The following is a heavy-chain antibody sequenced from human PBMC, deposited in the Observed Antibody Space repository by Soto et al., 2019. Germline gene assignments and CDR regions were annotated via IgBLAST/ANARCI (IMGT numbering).Heavy chain of an antibody. J-gene: IGHJ3*02. D-gene: IGHD6-13*01. CDR2: MNPNSGNT. CDR1: GYTFTSYD. Sequence: QVQLVQSGAEVKKPGASVKVSCKASGYTFTSYDINWVRQATGQGLEWMGWMNPNSGNTGYAQKFQGRVTMTRKTSISTAYRELSSLGSEDTAVYYCARDHRYSSSSWAFDIWGQGTMVTVSS. V-gene: IGHV1-8*01. CDR3: ARDHRYSSSSWAFDI.